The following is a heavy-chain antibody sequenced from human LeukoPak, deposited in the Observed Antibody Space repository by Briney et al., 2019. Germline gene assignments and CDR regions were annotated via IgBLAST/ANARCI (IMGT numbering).Heavy chain of an antibody. CDR2: ISYNGSSK. Sequence: GRSLRLSCAASGFTFSDYAMQWVRQAPGKGLEWLAVISYNGSSKSYADSVKGRFTISRDNSKNTLYLQMNSLRAEDTAVYYCARGPAGPFDYWGQGTLVTVSS. CDR1: GFTFSDYA. V-gene: IGHV3-30-3*01. D-gene: IGHD6-13*01. J-gene: IGHJ4*02. CDR3: ARGPAGPFDY.